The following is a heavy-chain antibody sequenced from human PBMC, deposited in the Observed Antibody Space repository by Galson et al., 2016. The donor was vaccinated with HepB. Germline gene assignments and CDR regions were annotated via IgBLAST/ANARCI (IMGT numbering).Heavy chain of an antibody. D-gene: IGHD4-17*01. Sequence: SLRLSCAASGFTFTNFAMSWVRQAPGKGLEWVSSISGSGGSTYYADSVKGRFTISRDDSKNTLYLQMNSLRVEDTAVYYCAKSRGLTTVRFRAFDTWGQGTMVTVSS. CDR3: AKSRGLTTVRFRAFDT. CDR2: ISGSGGST. J-gene: IGHJ3*02. V-gene: IGHV3-23*01. CDR1: GFTFTNFA.